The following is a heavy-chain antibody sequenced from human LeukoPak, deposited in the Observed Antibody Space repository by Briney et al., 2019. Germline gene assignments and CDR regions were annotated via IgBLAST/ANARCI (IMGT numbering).Heavy chain of an antibody. CDR1: GGSISSGGYY. Sequence: PSETLSLTCTVSGGSISSGGYYWSWIRQHPGKGLEWIGYIYYSGSTYYNPSLKSRVTISVDTSKNQFSLKLSSVTAADTAVYYCARGQLWLQSYYYYGMDVWGQGTTVTVSS. J-gene: IGHJ6*02. CDR3: ARGQLWLQSYYYYGMDV. CDR2: IYYSGST. D-gene: IGHD5-18*01. V-gene: IGHV4-31*03.